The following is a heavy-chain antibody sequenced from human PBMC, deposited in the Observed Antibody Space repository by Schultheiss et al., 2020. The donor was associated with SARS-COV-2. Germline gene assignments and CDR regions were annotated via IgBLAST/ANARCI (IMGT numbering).Heavy chain of an antibody. V-gene: IGHV3-30-3*01. D-gene: IGHD3-10*01. CDR3: ARAGMDV. CDR2: ISSDGSDK. CDR1: GFTFSTYI. J-gene: IGHJ6*02. Sequence: GGSLRLSCAASGFTFSTYIMHWVRQAPGKGLDWVAVISSDGSDKFYADSVKGRFTISRDNSKNTLYLQMNSLRAEDTAVYYCARAGMDVWGQGTTVTVSS.